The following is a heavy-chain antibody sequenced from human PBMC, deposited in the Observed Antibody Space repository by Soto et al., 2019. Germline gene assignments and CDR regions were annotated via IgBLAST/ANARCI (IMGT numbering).Heavy chain of an antibody. CDR2: IIPIFGKA. Sequence: QVQLVQSGAEVKKPGSSVKVSCKASGGTFSTYAFTWVRQAPGQGLEWMGGIIPIFGKANYAQKFQGRVTITADESTTTAYMDLTNLTSEDTAMYYCARGGHSSGWNYWGQGTLVTVSS. CDR3: ARGGHSSGWNY. CDR1: GGTFSTYA. J-gene: IGHJ4*02. V-gene: IGHV1-69*12. D-gene: IGHD6-19*01.